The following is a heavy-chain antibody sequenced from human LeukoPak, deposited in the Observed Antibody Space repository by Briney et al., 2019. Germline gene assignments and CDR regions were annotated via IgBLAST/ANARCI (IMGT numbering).Heavy chain of an antibody. CDR3: TTIWYWELRYYYYMDV. V-gene: IGHV3-15*01. J-gene: IGHJ6*03. CDR1: GFTFSNAW. Sequence: PGGSLRLSCAASGFTFSNAWMRWVRQAPGKGVEWVGRIKSKTDGGTTDYAAPVKGRFTISRDDSKNTLYLQMNSLKTEDTAVYYCTTIWYWELRYYYYMDVWGKGTTVTVSS. D-gene: IGHD1-26*01. CDR2: IKSKTDGGTT.